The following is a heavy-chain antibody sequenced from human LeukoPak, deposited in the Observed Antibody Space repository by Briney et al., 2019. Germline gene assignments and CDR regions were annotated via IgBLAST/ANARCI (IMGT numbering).Heavy chain of an antibody. Sequence: GSLILSCAASGFNFSRYNMNWVRPASGEGLGGVFSISSSNSYIYYADSVKGRFTISRDKAKNSLYLQMNSLRAEDTAVYYCARSSEQQLVTWFDYWGQGTLVTVSS. J-gene: IGHJ4*02. CDR3: ARSSEQQLVTWFDY. CDR2: ISSSNSYI. D-gene: IGHD6-13*01. V-gene: IGHV3-21*01. CDR1: GFNFSRYN.